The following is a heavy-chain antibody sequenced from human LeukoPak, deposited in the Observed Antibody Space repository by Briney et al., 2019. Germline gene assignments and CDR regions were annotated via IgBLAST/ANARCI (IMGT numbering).Heavy chain of an antibody. V-gene: IGHV3-21*01. D-gene: IGHD3-22*01. J-gene: IGHJ4*02. CDR1: GCSFSSYS. CDR2: ISSRGNYR. CDR3: ARDISYDSSGSILDY. Sequence: PGGSLRLSCAASGCSFSSYSIKWVRQAPGKGLEWVASISSRGNYRYYADSVKGRFTISRDNAKNSLYLQMNSLRAEDTAVYYCARDISYDSSGSILDYWGQGTRVTVSS.